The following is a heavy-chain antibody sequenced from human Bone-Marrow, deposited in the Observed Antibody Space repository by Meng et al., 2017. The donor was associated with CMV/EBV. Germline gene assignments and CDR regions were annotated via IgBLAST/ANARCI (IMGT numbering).Heavy chain of an antibody. D-gene: IGHD6-13*01. J-gene: IGHJ6*02. CDR2: IKSKTDGGTT. CDR3: TTKDPWGSSWYVLPHYYYYGMDV. Sequence: GESLKISCAASGFTFSSYGMHWVRQAPGKGLEWVGRIKSKTDGGTTDYAAPVKGRFTISRDDSKNTLYLQMNSLKTEDTAVYYCTTKDPWGSSWYVLPHYYYYGMDVWGQGTTVTVSS. V-gene: IGHV3-15*01. CDR1: GFTFSSYG.